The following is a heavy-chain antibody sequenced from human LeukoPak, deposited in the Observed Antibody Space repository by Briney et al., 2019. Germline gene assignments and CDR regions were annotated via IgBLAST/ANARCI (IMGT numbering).Heavy chain of an antibody. D-gene: IGHD3-9*01. CDR1: GFTFSSYG. CDR3: ARVGPLYFDSSFVYY. Sequence: GGSLRLSCAASGFTFSSYGMHWVRQAPGKGLEWVAVIWYDGSNKYYADSVKGRFTISRDNSKNTLYLQMNCLRAEDTAVYYCARVGPLYFDSSFVYYWGQGTLVTVSS. V-gene: IGHV3-33*01. CDR2: IWYDGSNK. J-gene: IGHJ4*02.